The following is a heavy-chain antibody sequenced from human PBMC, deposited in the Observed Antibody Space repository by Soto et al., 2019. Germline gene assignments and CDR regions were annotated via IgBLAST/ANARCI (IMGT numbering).Heavy chain of an antibody. J-gene: IGHJ4*02. CDR3: DRGGGYDSFDF. CDR2: ISHVETT. D-gene: IGHD3-3*01. V-gene: IGHV4-30-2*06. Sequence: SETLSLTCSVSGVTISYGGYSWSWIRQSPGKGLEWLGYISHVETTYYNPSFQSRLSLSIDRTRNQFSLSLSSMTAADKAVYYCDRGGGYDSFDFWGQGIQVTVSS. CDR1: GVTISYGGYS.